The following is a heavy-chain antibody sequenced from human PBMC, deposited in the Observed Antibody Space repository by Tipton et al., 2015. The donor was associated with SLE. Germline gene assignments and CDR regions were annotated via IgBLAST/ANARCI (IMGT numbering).Heavy chain of an antibody. J-gene: IGHJ5*01. CDR2: ISYTGTA. CDR3: AAMYGDARTNWFDS. D-gene: IGHD4-17*01. CDR1: GFTFSSYA. Sequence: LRLSCAASGFTFSSYAMNWVRQPPGKGLEWIAYISYTGTADYSPSLKSRVTISLDTSMNQFSLKLNSVTAADTALYYCAAMYGDARTNWFDSWGQGTLVTVSS. V-gene: IGHV4-59*08.